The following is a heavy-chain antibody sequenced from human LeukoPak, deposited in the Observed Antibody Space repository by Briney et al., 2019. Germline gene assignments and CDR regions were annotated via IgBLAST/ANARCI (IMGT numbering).Heavy chain of an antibody. V-gene: IGHV3-23*01. CDR2: IRASGGDT. Sequence: EAGGSLRLSCAASGFTFNNYAMNWVRQAPGKGLEWVSAIRASGGDTYYADSVKGRFTICRDNSKNTLYLQMNSLRAEDTAVYYCAKDLSGSSRAFDIWGQGTMVTVSS. CDR3: AKDLSGSSRAFDI. D-gene: IGHD1-26*01. CDR1: GFTFNNYA. J-gene: IGHJ3*02.